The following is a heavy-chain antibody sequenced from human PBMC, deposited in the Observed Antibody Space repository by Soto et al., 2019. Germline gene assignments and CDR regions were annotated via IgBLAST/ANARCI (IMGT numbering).Heavy chain of an antibody. Sequence: EVQLLESGGGFVQPGGSLRLSCAASGFTFSNDAMNWGRQAPGKGLEWVSGISGSGGSTYYADSVKGRSTNSRDNSKITLYLQMHSLSAEDTAVYYCARRSSSLYFDYWGPGALGTDSS. CDR2: ISGSGGST. V-gene: IGHV3-23*01. CDR1: GFTFSNDA. CDR3: ARRSSSLYFDY. J-gene: IGHJ4*02. D-gene: IGHD6-13*01.